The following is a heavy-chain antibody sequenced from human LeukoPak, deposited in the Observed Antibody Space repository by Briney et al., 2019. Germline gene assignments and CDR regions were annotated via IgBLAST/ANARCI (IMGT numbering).Heavy chain of an antibody. D-gene: IGHD2-2*01. J-gene: IGHJ6*03. CDR3: ARDSPIVVAPAATGIYYMDV. V-gene: IGHV1-69*06. Sequence: SVKVSCKASGGTFSSYAISWVRQAPGQGLEWMGRIIPIFGTANYAQKFQGRVTITADKSTSTAYMELSSLRSEDTAVYYCARDSPIVVAPAATGIYYMDVWGKGTTVTVSS. CDR1: GGTFSSYA. CDR2: IIPIFGTA.